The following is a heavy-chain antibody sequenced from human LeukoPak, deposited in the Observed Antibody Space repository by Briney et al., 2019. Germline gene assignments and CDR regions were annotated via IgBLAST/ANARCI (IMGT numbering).Heavy chain of an antibody. Sequence: GGSLRLSCAASGFTFSSYAMSWVRQAPGKGLEWVSAISGSGGSTYYADSVKGRFTIPRDNSKNTLYLQMNSLRAEDTAVYYCAKRSKQWLGSYFDYWGQGTLVTVSS. J-gene: IGHJ4*02. CDR2: ISGSGGST. V-gene: IGHV3-23*01. D-gene: IGHD6-19*01. CDR1: GFTFSSYA. CDR3: AKRSKQWLGSYFDY.